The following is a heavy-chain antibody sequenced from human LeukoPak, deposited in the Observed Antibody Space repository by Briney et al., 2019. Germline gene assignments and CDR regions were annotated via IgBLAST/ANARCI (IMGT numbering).Heavy chain of an antibody. Sequence: ASETLSLTCTVSGYSISSGYYWGWIRQPPGKGLEWIGYLYKSGSTNYNPSLKSRVTMSIDTSTNQFALNPSSVTAADTAVYYCARRGVRGVAMDVWGQGTSVTVSS. J-gene: IGHJ6*02. CDR3: ARRGVRGVAMDV. D-gene: IGHD3-10*01. CDR2: LYKSGST. CDR1: GYSISSGYY. V-gene: IGHV4-38-2*02.